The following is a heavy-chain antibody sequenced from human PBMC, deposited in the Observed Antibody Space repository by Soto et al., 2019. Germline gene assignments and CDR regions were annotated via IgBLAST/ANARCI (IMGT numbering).Heavy chain of an antibody. V-gene: IGHV3-30-3*01. CDR3: AKGGGGRWLQFPFDY. D-gene: IGHD5-12*01. CDR2: ISHDGSNK. J-gene: IGHJ4*02. Sequence: RLSCVASEFTFSSYAMHWVRQAPGKGMEWVAVISHDGSNKYYADSVKGRFTSSRENSKSTLYLEMNNLRAEDTAVYHCAKGGGGRWLQFPFDYWGQGTLVTVSS. CDR1: EFTFSSYA.